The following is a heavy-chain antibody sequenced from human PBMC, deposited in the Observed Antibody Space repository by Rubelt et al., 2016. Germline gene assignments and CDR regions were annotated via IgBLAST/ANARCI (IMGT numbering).Heavy chain of an antibody. Sequence: QVQLQQWGARLLKPSEALSLTCAVFGGSFSGSYWTWIRQPPGKGLEWIGDSNDSGSTNYNPSLKSRVTISVDTFKNQFSLKLGTVAAVDTAVYYCAGDWNADYVNELWGRGTLVTVSS. CDR1: GGSFSGSY. J-gene: IGHJ4*02. CDR3: AGDWNADYVNEL. D-gene: IGHD1-1*01. CDR2: SNDSGST. V-gene: IGHV4-34*01.